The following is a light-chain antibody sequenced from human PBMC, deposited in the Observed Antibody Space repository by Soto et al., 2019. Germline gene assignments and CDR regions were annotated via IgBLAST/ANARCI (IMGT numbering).Light chain of an antibody. J-gene: IGKJ4*01. CDR1: QSVSSSH. Sequence: IVLTPSPVTLSLSLWERATLFCGASQSVSSSHLAWYQQKPGQAPRLLMYGASSRATGIPDRFSGSGSGTDFTLTISRLEPEDFAVYYCQQYGDSPVTFGGGTKVDIK. V-gene: IGKV3-20*01. CDR2: GAS. CDR3: QQYGDSPVT.